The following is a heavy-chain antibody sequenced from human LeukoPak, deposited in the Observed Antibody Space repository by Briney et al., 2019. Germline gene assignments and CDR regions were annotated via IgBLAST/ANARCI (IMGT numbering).Heavy chain of an antibody. Sequence: GGSLRLSRAASGFTFGTYSMHWVRQAPGKGLEWVSFISTSYSTIYADSVKGRFTISRDNAKNSVYLQMNSLRAEDTAVYYCARSHYYLDSWGQGTLVTVSS. CDR3: ARSHYYLDS. V-gene: IGHV3-48*01. CDR1: GFTFGTYS. J-gene: IGHJ4*02. CDR2: ISTSYSTI.